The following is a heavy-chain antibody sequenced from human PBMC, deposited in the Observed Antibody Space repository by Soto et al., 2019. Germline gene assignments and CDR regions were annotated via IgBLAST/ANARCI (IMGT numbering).Heavy chain of an antibody. Sequence: SGGSLRLSCAASEFTVSSNYMSWVRQAPGKGLEWLSVIYTGGSTYYADSVKGRFTISRDNSQNTLYLQMNSLRAEDTAVYYCAKLAFWSTYYDYGLDVWGQGTTVTVSS. J-gene: IGHJ6*02. V-gene: IGHV3-53*01. D-gene: IGHD3-3*01. CDR3: AKLAFWSTYYDYGLDV. CDR2: IYTGGST. CDR1: EFTVSSNY.